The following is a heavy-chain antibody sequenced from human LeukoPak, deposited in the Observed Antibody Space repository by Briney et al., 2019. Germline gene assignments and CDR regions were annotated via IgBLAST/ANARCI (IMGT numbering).Heavy chain of an antibody. D-gene: IGHD3-16*01. CDR1: GFTFSTYS. CDR3: ARHSCYDS. CDR2: IYAGDSST. J-gene: IGHJ4*02. V-gene: IGHV5-51*01. Sequence: GESLKISCKGSGFTFSTYSFAWVRQMTGKGLEWTAVIYAGDSSTRYSPSFQGQVTISVDKSISTAYLQWSSLKASDSAIYYCARHSCYDSWGQGTLVTVSS.